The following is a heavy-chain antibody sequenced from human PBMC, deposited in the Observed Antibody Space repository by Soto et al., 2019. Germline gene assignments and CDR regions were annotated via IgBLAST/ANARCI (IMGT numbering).Heavy chain of an antibody. J-gene: IGHJ4*02. V-gene: IGHV3-30-3*01. CDR2: ISYDGSNK. Sequence: PGGSLRLSCAASGFTFSSYAMHWVRQAPGKGLEWVAVISYDGSNKYYADSVKGRFTISRDNSKNTLYLQMNSLRAEDTAVYYCARGRRGYSYLREPFDYWGQGTLVTVSS. D-gene: IGHD5-18*01. CDR3: ARGRRGYSYLREPFDY. CDR1: GFTFSSYA.